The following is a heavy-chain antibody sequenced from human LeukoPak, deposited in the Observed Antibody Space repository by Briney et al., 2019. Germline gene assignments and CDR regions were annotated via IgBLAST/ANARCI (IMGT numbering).Heavy chain of an antibody. CDR3: ARVDGSGSFHYYYYYGMDV. J-gene: IGHJ6*04. V-gene: IGHV4-34*01. D-gene: IGHD3-10*01. CDR1: GGSFSGYY. CDR2: INHSGST. Sequence: SETLSLTCAVYGGSFSGYYWSWIRQPLGKGLEWIGEINHSGSTNYNPSLKSRVTISVDTSKNQFSLKLSSVTAADTAVYYCARVDGSGSFHYYYYYGMDVWGKGTTVTVSS.